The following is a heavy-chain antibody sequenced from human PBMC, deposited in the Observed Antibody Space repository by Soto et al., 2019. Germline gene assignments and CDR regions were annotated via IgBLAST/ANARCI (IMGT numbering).Heavy chain of an antibody. V-gene: IGHV3-33*01. CDR2: IWYDGSNK. Sequence: QVQLVESGGGVVQPGRSLRLSCAASGFTFSSYGMHWVRQAPGKGLEWVAVIWYDGSNKYYADSVKGRFTISRDNSKNTLYLQMNSLRADDTAVYYCARDRGPRVATIISGFDPWGQGTLVTVSS. J-gene: IGHJ5*02. CDR3: ARDRGPRVATIISGFDP. D-gene: IGHD5-12*01. CDR1: GFTFSSYG.